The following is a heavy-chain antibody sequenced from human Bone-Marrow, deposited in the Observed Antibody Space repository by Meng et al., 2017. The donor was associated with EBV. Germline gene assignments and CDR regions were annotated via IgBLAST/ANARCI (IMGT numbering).Heavy chain of an antibody. CDR1: GGSFSCYY. V-gene: IGHV4-34*01. J-gene: IGHJ4*02. CDR2: INHSGST. D-gene: IGHD6-13*01. Sequence: QAQLIQWRAGLLKPSETLSLTCAVYGGSFSCYYWSWIRQPPGKGLEWIGEINHSGSTNYNPSLKSRVTISVDTSKNQFSLKLSSVTAADTAVYYCARGRGYSSPNFDYWGQGTLVTVSS. CDR3: ARGRGYSSPNFDY.